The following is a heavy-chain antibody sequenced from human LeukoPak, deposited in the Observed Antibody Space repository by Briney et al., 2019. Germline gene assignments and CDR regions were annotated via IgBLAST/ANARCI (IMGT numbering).Heavy chain of an antibody. CDR1: GFTFDDYA. J-gene: IGHJ4*02. V-gene: IGHV3-9*01. D-gene: IGHD4-17*01. CDR3: AKDMSTSYGDFSYYFDY. CDR2: ISWNSGSI. Sequence: AGGSLRLSCAASGFTFDDYAMHWVRQAPGKGLEWVSGISWNSGSIGYADSVKGRFTISRDNAKNSLYLQMNSLRAEDTALYYCAKDMSTSYGDFSYYFDYWGQGTLVTVSS.